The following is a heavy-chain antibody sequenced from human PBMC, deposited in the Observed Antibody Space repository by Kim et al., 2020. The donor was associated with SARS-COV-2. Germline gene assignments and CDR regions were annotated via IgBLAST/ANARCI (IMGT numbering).Heavy chain of an antibody. Sequence: GGSLRLSCTASGFTFGDYAMSWFRQAPGKGLEWVGFIRSKAYGGTTEYAASVKGRFTISRDDSKSIAYLQMNSLKTEDTAVYYCTRDLETYYYGSGSSPNWFDPWGQGTLVTVSS. D-gene: IGHD3-10*01. CDR2: IRSKAYGGTT. V-gene: IGHV3-49*03. CDR1: GFTFGDYA. CDR3: TRDLETYYYGSGSSPNWFDP. J-gene: IGHJ5*02.